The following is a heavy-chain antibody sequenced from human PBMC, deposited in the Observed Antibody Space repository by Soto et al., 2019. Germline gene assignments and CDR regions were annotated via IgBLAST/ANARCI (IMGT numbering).Heavy chain of an antibody. Sequence: GESLKISCKGSGYSFTSYWISWVRQMPGKGLEWMGRIDPSDSYTNYSPSFQGHVTISADKSISTAYLQWSSLKASDTAMYYCARLGVDYDILTGYYGMDVWGQGTTVTVSS. D-gene: IGHD3-9*01. CDR2: IDPSDSYT. CDR3: ARLGVDYDILTGYYGMDV. V-gene: IGHV5-10-1*01. CDR1: GYSFTSYW. J-gene: IGHJ6*02.